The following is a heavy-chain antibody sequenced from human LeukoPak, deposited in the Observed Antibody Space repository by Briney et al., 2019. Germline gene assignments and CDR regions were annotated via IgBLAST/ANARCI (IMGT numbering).Heavy chain of an antibody. CDR3: VRGLFWFDP. Sequence: GGSLRLSCAASGFTFSRYWMHWVRQAPGKGLVSVSRITSDGSSTSYADSVKGRFTISRDNAKNTVYLQMNSLRADDTAVYYCVRGLFWFDPWGQGTLVTVSS. CDR1: GFTFSRYW. CDR2: ITSDGSST. V-gene: IGHV3-74*01. J-gene: IGHJ5*02.